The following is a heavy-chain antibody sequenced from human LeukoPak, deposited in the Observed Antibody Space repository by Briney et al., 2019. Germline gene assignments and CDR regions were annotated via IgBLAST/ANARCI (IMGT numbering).Heavy chain of an antibody. CDR1: GFTVRSNY. J-gene: IGHJ3*02. D-gene: IGHD4-17*01. V-gene: IGHV3-53*01. Sequence: GGSLRLSCAASGFTVRSNYMSWVRQAPGKGLEWVSVIYSGGSTYYADSVKGRFTISRDNSKNTLYLQMNSLRAEDTAVYYCARDSSDYLRPGAFDIWGQGTMVTVSS. CDR2: IYSGGST. CDR3: ARDSSDYLRPGAFDI.